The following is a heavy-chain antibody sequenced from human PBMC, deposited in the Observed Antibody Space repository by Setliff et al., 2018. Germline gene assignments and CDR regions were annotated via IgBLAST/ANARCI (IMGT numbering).Heavy chain of an antibody. CDR3: ARGLHSGTYWGTRPLGLDY. V-gene: IGHV4-39*01. J-gene: IGHJ4*02. D-gene: IGHD1-26*01. CDR2: TYYNGDT. Sequence: PSETLSLTCTVSGGSLRDSAIFWGWIRQPPGKGLEWIGSTYYNGDTYHNPSLKSRVTMSVDTSKNQFTLKLTSVTAADSAVYYCARGLHSGTYWGTRPLGLDYWGQGTQVTVSS. CDR1: GGSLRDSAIF.